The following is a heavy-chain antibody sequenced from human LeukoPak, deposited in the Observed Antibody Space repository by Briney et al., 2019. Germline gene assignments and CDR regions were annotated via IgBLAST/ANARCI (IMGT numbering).Heavy chain of an antibody. J-gene: IGHJ4*02. V-gene: IGHV3-66*01. Sequence: GGSLRLSCAASGFTFSSYAMSWVRQAPGKGLECVSIIYSGGSTYYADSVKGRFTISRDNSKNTLYLQMNSLRAEDTAVYFCARDKPLFDYWGQGTLVTVSS. CDR2: IYSGGST. CDR1: GFTFSSYA. CDR3: ARDKPLFDY.